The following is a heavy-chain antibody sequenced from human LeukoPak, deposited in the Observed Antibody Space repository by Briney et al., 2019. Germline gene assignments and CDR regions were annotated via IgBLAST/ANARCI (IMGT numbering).Heavy chain of an antibody. J-gene: IGHJ4*02. CDR2: INPNSGGT. V-gene: IGHV1-2*02. D-gene: IGHD3-22*01. CDR1: GYTFTGYY. CDR3: ARKLGRDYDSSGYYGFDY. Sequence: ASVKVSCKASGYTFTGYYMHWVRQAPGQGLEWMGWINPNSGGTNYAQKFQGRVTMTRDTSISTAYMELSRLRSDDTAVYYCARKLGRDYDSSGYYGFDYWGQGTLVTVSS.